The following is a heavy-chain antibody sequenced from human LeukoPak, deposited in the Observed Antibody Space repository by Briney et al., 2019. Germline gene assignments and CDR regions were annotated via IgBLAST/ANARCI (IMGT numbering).Heavy chain of an antibody. V-gene: IGHV1-2*02. CDR3: ARSRKIVVVPAATRPVAFDI. Sequence: GASVKVSCKASGYTFTGYYMHWVRQAPGQGLEWMGWINPNSGGTNYAQKFQGRVTMTRDTSISTAYMELSRLRSEDTAVYYCARSRKIVVVPAATRPVAFDIWGQGTMVTVSS. D-gene: IGHD2-2*01. J-gene: IGHJ3*02. CDR2: INPNSGGT. CDR1: GYTFTGYY.